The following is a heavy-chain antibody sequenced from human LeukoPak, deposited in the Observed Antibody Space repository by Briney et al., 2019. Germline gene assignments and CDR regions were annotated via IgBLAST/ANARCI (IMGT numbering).Heavy chain of an antibody. CDR1: GGTFSSYA. J-gene: IGHJ6*02. CDR2: IIPIFGTA. V-gene: IGHV1-69*01. CDR3: ARADRRADGMDV. Sequence: SVKVSCKASGGTFSSYAISWVRQAPGQGLEWMGGIIPIFGTANYAQKFQGRVTITADESTSTAYMELSSLRSEDTAVYYCARADRRADGMDVWGQGTTATVSS.